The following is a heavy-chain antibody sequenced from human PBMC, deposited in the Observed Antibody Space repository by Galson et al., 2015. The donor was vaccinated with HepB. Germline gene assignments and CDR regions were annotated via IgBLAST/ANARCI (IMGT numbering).Heavy chain of an antibody. D-gene: IGHD3-22*01. CDR1: GFRFTTSW. J-gene: IGHJ4*02. Sequence: SLRLSCAASGFRFTTSWMTWVRQAPGKCLERVANINEDGSETYYMDSVRGRFTISRDNSKNTLYLQMNSLRAEDTAVYYCAKDYRPDYYDSRSGSEVDYWGQGTLVTVSS. CDR3: AKDYRPDYYDSRSGSEVDY. CDR2: INEDGSET. V-gene: IGHV3-7*03.